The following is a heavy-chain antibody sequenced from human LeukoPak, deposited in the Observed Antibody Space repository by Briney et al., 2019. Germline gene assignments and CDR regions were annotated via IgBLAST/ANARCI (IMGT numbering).Heavy chain of an antibody. CDR2: ISNDGGNK. CDR1: GFSFSSYA. CDR3: ATLIGS. Sequence: GRSLRLYCAASGFSFSSYAMHWVRQAPGKGLEWVAVISNDGGNKFYTDSVKGRFTISRDNSKNTLYLQMNSLRPEDTAVYYCATLIGSWGQGTLVTVSS. V-gene: IGHV3-30*04. D-gene: IGHD3-10*01. J-gene: IGHJ4*02.